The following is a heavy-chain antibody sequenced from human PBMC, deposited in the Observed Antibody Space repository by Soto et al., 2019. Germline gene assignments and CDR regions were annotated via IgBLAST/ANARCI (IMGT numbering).Heavy chain of an antibody. Sequence: PGGSLRLSCAASGFTFSSYAMHWVRQAPGKGLEWVAVISYDGSNKYYADSVKGRFTISRDNSKNTLYLQMNSLRAEDTAVYYCAREGSFRWVDIWGQGTMVTVSS. CDR1: GFTFSSYA. CDR3: AREGSFRWVDI. CDR2: ISYDGSNK. V-gene: IGHV3-30-3*01. J-gene: IGHJ3*02. D-gene: IGHD1-26*01.